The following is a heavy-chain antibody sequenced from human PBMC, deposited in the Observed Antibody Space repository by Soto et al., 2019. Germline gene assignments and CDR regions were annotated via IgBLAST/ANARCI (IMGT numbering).Heavy chain of an antibody. V-gene: IGHV1-69*02. D-gene: IGHD2-15*01. CDR1: GGTFSIYT. Sequence: ASVKVSCKASGGTFSIYTISWVRQAPGQGLEWMGRIIPILGIANYAQKFQGRVTITADKSTSTAYMELSSLRSEDTAVYYCARASGYCSGGSCPNWFDPWGQGTLVTVSS. CDR3: ARASGYCSGGSCPNWFDP. CDR2: IIPILGIA. J-gene: IGHJ5*02.